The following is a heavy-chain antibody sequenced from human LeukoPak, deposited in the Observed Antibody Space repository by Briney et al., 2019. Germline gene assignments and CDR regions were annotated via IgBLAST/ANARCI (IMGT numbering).Heavy chain of an antibody. Sequence: SQTLSLTCTVSGGPISRGVYFWTWIRQHPGKGLEGIGYIYYSGSTYDNPSLKSRLTISVDTSNNQFSLNLRSVTAAHTAVYYCARADAFGNNNYLNWFDSWGQGILVTVSS. CDR1: GGPISRGVYF. CDR2: IYYSGST. D-gene: IGHD4-11*01. V-gene: IGHV4-31*03. J-gene: IGHJ5*01. CDR3: ARADAFGNNNYLNWFDS.